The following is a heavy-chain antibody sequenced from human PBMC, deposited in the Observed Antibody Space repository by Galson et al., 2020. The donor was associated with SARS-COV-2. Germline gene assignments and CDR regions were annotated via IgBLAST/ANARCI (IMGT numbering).Heavy chain of an antibody. V-gene: IGHV3-53*01. Sequence: GESLKISCAASGFTVSSNYMSWVRQAPGKGLEWVSVIYSGGSTYYADSVKGRFTISRDNSKNTLYLQMNSLRAEDTAVYYCARERWLQLRPYYGMDVWGQGTTVTVSS. CDR1: GFTVSSNY. CDR2: IYSGGST. D-gene: IGHD5-12*01. CDR3: ARERWLQLRPYYGMDV. J-gene: IGHJ6*02.